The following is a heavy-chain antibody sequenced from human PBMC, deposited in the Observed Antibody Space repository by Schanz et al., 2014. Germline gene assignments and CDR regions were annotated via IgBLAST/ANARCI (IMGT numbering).Heavy chain of an antibody. J-gene: IGHJ4*02. CDR1: GFTFSKYG. CDR3: AKEKGDCSSTSCSYYFDY. D-gene: IGHD2-2*01. Sequence: QVQLVESGGGVVQPGGSLRLSCAASGFTFSKYGMHWVRQAPGKGLEWVAVIWYDGSNKDYADSVKGRFTISRDNSKNMLYLQMNSLRGEDTAVYYCAKEKGDCSSTSCSYYFDYWGQGTLVTVSS. V-gene: IGHV3-33*06. CDR2: IWYDGSNK.